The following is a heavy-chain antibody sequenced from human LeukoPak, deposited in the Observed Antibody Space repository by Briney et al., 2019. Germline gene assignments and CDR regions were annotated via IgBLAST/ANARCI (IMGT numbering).Heavy chain of an antibody. V-gene: IGHV5-10-1*01. CDR2: IDPRDSYT. Sequence: AGESLKISCKGSGYSFTSYWISWVRQMPGKGLEWMGRIDPRDSYTKYSPSFQGHVSISADKSISTAYLQWSSLKASDTATYYCARLESSGYYVYSGQGTLVTVSS. D-gene: IGHD3-22*01. J-gene: IGHJ4*02. CDR3: ARLESSGYYVY. CDR1: GYSFTSYW.